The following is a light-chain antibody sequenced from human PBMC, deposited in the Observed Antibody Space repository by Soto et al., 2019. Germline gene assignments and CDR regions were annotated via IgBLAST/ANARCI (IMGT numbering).Light chain of an antibody. J-gene: IGLJ1*01. CDR3: SAYTTSHTLI. CDR1: SSDVGSYYY. Sequence: QSALTQPASLSGSRGQSVTISCTVTSSDVGSYYYFSWYQQHPGTAPKLILYEVNNRPSGVSNRFSGSKSGNTASLIISGLQTEDEANYYCSAYTTSHTLIFGTGTKVTAL. CDR2: EVN. V-gene: IGLV2-14*01.